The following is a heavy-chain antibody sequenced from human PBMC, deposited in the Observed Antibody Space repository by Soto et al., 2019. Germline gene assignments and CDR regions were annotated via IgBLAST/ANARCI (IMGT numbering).Heavy chain of an antibody. V-gene: IGHV4-34*01. J-gene: IGHJ4*02. CDR1: GASFSGYY. D-gene: IGHD3-9*01. CDR3: VRISGYFDRQVNFDY. Sequence: PSETLSLTCAVYGASFSGYYWSWIRQPPGKGLEWIGEINYSGSTNYNPSLKSRVTILVDMSKNQFSLKLSSVTAADTAVYYCVRISGYFDRQVNFDYWGQGTLVTVSS. CDR2: INYSGST.